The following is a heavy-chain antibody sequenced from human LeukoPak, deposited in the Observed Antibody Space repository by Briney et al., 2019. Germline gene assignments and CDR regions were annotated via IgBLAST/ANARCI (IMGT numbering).Heavy chain of an antibody. CDR1: GYSFTSYW. V-gene: IGHV5-51*01. Sequence: GESLKISCKGSGYSFTSYWIGWVRQMPGKGLEWMGIIYPGDSDTRYRPSFQGRVTISVDKSINTAHLQWSSLKASDTAMYYCARCGRDYDNSAHGFDVWGQGTMVIVSS. J-gene: IGHJ3*01. CDR3: ARCGRDYDNSAHGFDV. D-gene: IGHD3-22*01. CDR2: IYPGDSDT.